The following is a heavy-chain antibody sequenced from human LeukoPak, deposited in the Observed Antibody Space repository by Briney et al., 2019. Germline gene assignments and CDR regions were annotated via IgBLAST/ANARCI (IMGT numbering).Heavy chain of an antibody. CDR1: GFTSSSYG. V-gene: IGHV3-74*01. D-gene: IGHD2-15*01. Sequence: PGGSLRLSCAASGFTSSSYGMHWFGQAPGKGLVWFPLIIMDGSSTSYADSVKGRFTISRDNAKNTLYLQMNSLRAEDTAVYYCARGYCSGGSCYEGDAFDIWGQGTMVTVSS. J-gene: IGHJ3*02. CDR3: ARGYCSGGSCYEGDAFDI. CDR2: IIMDGSST.